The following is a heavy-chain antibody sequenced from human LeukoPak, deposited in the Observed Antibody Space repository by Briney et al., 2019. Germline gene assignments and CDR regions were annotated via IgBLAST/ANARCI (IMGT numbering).Heavy chain of an antibody. D-gene: IGHD6-13*01. CDR3: ARSLSSWWPGFGY. Sequence: GASLRISCKGSGYSFTNYWINWGRQMRRRGLEWMGKIDPSGSYTNYSPSFQGHVTISADKSISTAYLQCSGVKASDSAMYYCARSLSSWWPGFGYWGQGALVTVSS. V-gene: IGHV5-10-1*01. CDR1: GYSFTNYW. J-gene: IGHJ4*02. CDR2: IDPSGSYT.